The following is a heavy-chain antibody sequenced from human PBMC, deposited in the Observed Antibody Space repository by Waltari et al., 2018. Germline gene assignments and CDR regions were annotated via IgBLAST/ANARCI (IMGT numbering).Heavy chain of an antibody. CDR2: ISSSGSTI. J-gene: IGHJ4*02. V-gene: IGHV3-48*03. CDR3: ARAWFGDQDY. Sequence: EVQLVESGGGLVQPGGSLRLSCAASGFTFSSYEMNGVRQAPGKGLGGVSYISSSGSTIYYADSVKGRFTISRDNAKNSLYLQMNSLRAEDTAVYYCARAWFGDQDYWGQGTLVTVSS. CDR1: GFTFSSYE. D-gene: IGHD3-10*01.